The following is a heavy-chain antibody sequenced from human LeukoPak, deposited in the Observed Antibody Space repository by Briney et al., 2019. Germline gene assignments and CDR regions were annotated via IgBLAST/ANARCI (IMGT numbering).Heavy chain of an antibody. CDR1: GGSISSYY. CDR3: ARGLRRPCSSTSCYTNYYYVWTS. D-gene: IGHD2-2*02. J-gene: IGHJ6*02. V-gene: IGHV4-59*12. CDR2: IYYSGST. Sequence: SETLSLTCTVSGGSISSYYWSWIRQPPGKGLEWIGYIYYSGSTNYNPSLKSRVTISVDTSKNQFSLKLSSVTAADTAVYYCARGLRRPCSSTSCYTNYYYVWTSGAKGPRSPSP.